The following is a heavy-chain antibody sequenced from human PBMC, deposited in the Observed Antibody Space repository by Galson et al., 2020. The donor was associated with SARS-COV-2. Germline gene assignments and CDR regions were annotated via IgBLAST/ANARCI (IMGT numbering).Heavy chain of an antibody. D-gene: IGHD2-15*01. CDR2: IFYTGST. J-gene: IGHJ4*02. CDR1: GASISNDF. Sequence: SETLSLTCTVSGASISNDFWSWFRQPPGKQLEYIGYIFYTGSTDYNSSLESRLSMSIDTSKNQFSLQLSSVTAADTAVYYCARRSLGCRDSRCYSVSDYWGPGALVTVSS. CDR3: ARRSLGCRDSRCYSVSDY. V-gene: IGHV4-59*01.